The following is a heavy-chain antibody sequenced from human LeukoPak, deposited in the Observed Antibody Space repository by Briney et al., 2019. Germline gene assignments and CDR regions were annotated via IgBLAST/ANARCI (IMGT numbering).Heavy chain of an antibody. CDR2: IYTSGRT. CDR1: SGSLSSDNNY. Sequence: SQTLSLTCTVSSGSLSSDNNYWHWLRQPAGKGLEWIGRIYTSGRTSYNPSLKSRVTISVDTSKNRFSLKLTSVTAADTAVYYCAREPFHSYGELLDWGRGTLVTVSS. V-gene: IGHV4-61*02. D-gene: IGHD3-10*01. J-gene: IGHJ4*02. CDR3: AREPFHSYGELLD.